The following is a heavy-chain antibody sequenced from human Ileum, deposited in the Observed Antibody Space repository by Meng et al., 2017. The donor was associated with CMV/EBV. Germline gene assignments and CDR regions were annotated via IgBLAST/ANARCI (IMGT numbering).Heavy chain of an antibody. Sequence: GGSLRLSCTASGFTLSNYSMAWVRQAPGAGLEWVSSISSSRVGYGVETSHAGSVRGRYTISRDNSQNTLFLQLNSLSAEDTAVYSCTTQLRLDACVNWGQGTLVTVSS. CDR1: GFTLSNYS. CDR3: TTQLRLDACVN. D-gene: IGHD1-1*01. CDR2: ISSSRVGYGVET. V-gene: IGHV3-23*01. J-gene: IGHJ4*02.